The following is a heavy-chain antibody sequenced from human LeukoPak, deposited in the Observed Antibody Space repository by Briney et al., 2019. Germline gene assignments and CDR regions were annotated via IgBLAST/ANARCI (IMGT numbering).Heavy chain of an antibody. CDR3: AGHNRFGEYFDY. D-gene: IGHD3-10*01. Sequence: PSETLSLTCAVSGYSISSGYYWGWIRQPPGKGLEWIGNIYQSGSTNYNPSLKSRVTISVDTSKNQFSLKLSSVTAADTAVYYCAGHNRFGEYFDYWGQGTLVTVSS. J-gene: IGHJ4*02. CDR1: GYSISSGYY. CDR2: IYQSGST. V-gene: IGHV4-38-2*01.